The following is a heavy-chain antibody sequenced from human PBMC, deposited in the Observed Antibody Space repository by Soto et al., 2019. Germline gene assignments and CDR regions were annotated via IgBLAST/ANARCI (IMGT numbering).Heavy chain of an antibody. Sequence: SETLSLTCTVSGGSISSYYWSWIRQPPGKGLEWIGYIYYSGSTNYNPSLKSRVTISVDTSKNQFSLKLSSVTAADTAVYYCASTEYYYGSGSSYYYYMDVWGKGTTVTVSS. CDR2: IYYSGST. J-gene: IGHJ6*03. V-gene: IGHV4-59*01. D-gene: IGHD3-10*01. CDR1: GGSISSYY. CDR3: ASTEYYYGSGSSYYYYMDV.